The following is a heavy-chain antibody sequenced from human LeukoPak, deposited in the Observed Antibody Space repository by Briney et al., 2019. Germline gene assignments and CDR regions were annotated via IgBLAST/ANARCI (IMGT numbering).Heavy chain of an antibody. CDR2: IYYSGST. J-gene: IGHJ2*01. V-gene: IGHV4-39*01. CDR1: GGSISSSGNY. CDR3: ARLLIVVVSEYFDL. D-gene: IGHD3-22*01. Sequence: SETLSLTCTVSGGSISSSGNYWGWIRQPPGKGLEWIGSIYYSGSTYYNPSLKSRVTISVDTSKNQFSLKLSSVTAADTAVYYCARLLIVVVSEYFDLWGRGTLVTVSS.